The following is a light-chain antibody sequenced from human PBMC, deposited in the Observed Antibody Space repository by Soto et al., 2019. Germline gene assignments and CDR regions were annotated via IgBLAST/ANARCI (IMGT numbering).Light chain of an antibody. CDR3: QTWGTGIYV. J-gene: IGLJ1*01. CDR1: SGHSSYA. Sequence: QPVLTQSPSASASLGASVKLTCTLSSGHSSYAIAWHQQQPEKGPRYLMKLNSDGSHSKGDGIPDRFSGSSSGAERYLTISSLQSEDEADYYCQTWGTGIYVFGPGTTLTVL. CDR2: LNSDGSH. V-gene: IGLV4-69*01.